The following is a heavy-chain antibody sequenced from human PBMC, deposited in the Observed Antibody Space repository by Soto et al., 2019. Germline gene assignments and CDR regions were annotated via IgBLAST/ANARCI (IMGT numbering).Heavy chain of an antibody. D-gene: IGHD6-13*01. CDR3: ARVGHGIAAAGPAQDFDY. Sequence: QVQLVQSGAEVKKPGSSVKVSCKASGGTFSSYAISWVRQAPGQGLEWMGGIIPIFGTANYAQKFQGRVTITADESTSTAYMELSSLRSEDTAVYYCARVGHGIAAAGPAQDFDYWGQGTLVTVSS. CDR2: IIPIFGTA. V-gene: IGHV1-69*12. CDR1: GGTFSSYA. J-gene: IGHJ4*02.